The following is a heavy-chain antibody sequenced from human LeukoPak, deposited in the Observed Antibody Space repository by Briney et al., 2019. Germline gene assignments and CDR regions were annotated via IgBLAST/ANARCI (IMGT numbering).Heavy chain of an antibody. CDR3: ARASTGNDY. V-gene: IGHV3-72*01. CDR1: GFTFSDHY. D-gene: IGHD1-14*01. Sequence: GGSLRLSCAASGFTFSDHYMDWVRQAPGKGLEWVGRIRNKANSYTTEYAASVKSRFTISRDDSKNSLYLQMNGLKSEDTAVYYCARASTGNDYWGQGTLVTVSS. CDR2: IRNKANSYTT. J-gene: IGHJ4*02.